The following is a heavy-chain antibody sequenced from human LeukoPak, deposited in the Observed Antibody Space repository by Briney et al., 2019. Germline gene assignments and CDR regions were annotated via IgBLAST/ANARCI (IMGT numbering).Heavy chain of an antibody. CDR3: ARDPMLGDYGSGRGFDP. CDR1: GYTFTGYY. D-gene: IGHD3-10*01. V-gene: IGHV1-2*04. J-gene: IGHJ5*02. Sequence: ASVKVSCKASGYTFTGYYMHWVRQAPGQGLEWVGWINPNSGGTNYAQKIQGWVTMTRDTSISTAYMELSRLRSDDTAVYYCARDPMLGDYGSGRGFDPGGQGTLVTVSS. CDR2: INPNSGGT.